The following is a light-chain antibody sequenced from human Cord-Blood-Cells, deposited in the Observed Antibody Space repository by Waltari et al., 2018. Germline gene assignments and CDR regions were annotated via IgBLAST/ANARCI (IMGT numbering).Light chain of an antibody. Sequence: DIVMTQSPDSLAVSLGERATLNCKSSQSVLYSSNNKNYLAWYQQKPGQPPQLLIYWASTRESGVPDRFSGSGSGTDFTLTISSLQAEDVAVYYCQQYYSTPYTFGQVTKLEIK. CDR3: QQYYSTPYT. V-gene: IGKV4-1*01. CDR1: QSVLYSSNNKNY. CDR2: WAS. J-gene: IGKJ2*01.